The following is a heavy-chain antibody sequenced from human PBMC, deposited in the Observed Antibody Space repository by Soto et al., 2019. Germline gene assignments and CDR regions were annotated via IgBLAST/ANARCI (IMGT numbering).Heavy chain of an antibody. Sequence: QVQLQESGPGLVKPSQTLSLTCTVSGGSISSGGYYWRWIRQHPGKGLEWIGYIYYSGSTYYNPSRKSRATISVDTSKNQFSLKLRSVTAADTAVYYCARVPSSGSGSRDLVGVVDIWGQGTMVTVSS. V-gene: IGHV4-31*03. D-gene: IGHD3-10*01. J-gene: IGHJ3*02. CDR2: IYYSGST. CDR1: GGSISSGGYY. CDR3: ARVPSSGSGSRDLVGVVDI.